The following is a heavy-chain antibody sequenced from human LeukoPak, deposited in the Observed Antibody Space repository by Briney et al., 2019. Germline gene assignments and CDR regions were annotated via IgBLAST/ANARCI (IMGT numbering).Heavy chain of an antibody. Sequence: GGSLRLSCAASGFTFSSYAMHWVRQAPGKGLEYVSAISSNGGSTYYANSVKGRFTISRDNSKNTLYLQMGSLRAEDMAVYYCARSGYSSSWSPVIWGQGTLVTVSS. V-gene: IGHV3-64*01. D-gene: IGHD6-13*01. CDR1: GFTFSSYA. CDR3: ARSGYSSSWSPVI. J-gene: IGHJ4*02. CDR2: ISSNGGST.